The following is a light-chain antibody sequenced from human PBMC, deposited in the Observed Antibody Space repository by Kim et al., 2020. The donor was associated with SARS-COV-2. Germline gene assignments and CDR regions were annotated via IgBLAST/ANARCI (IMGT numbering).Light chain of an antibody. CDR2: EVT. Sequence: QSALTQPPSVSGSPGQSVTISCTGTSSDVGSFNRVSWYQQTPGTAPKLMIYEVTYRPSGVPDRFSGSKSGSTASLTISGLRAEDEADYYCSSYTSSHILLFGGGTKVTVL. CDR1: SSDVGSFNR. CDR3: SSYTSSHILL. J-gene: IGLJ2*01. V-gene: IGLV2-18*02.